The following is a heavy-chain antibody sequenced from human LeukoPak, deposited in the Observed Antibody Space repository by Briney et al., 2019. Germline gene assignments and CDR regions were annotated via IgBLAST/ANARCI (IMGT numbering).Heavy chain of an antibody. D-gene: IGHD1-1*01. CDR3: ARDMEPDAFDI. Sequence: PGGSLRLSCAASGFTFSTYEMNWVRQAPGKGLEGVSYISSRGSAIYYADSVKGRFTISRDIAKTSLYLQMNSLRAEDTAIYYCARDMEPDAFDIWGQGTMVPVSS. CDR2: ISSRGSAI. CDR1: GFTFSTYE. V-gene: IGHV3-48*03. J-gene: IGHJ3*02.